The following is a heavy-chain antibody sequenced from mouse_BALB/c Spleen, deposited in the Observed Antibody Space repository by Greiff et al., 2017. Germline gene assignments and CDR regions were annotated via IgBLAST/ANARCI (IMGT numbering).Heavy chain of an antibody. CDR3: ASYDYDGDYYAMDY. CDR2: IWAGGST. Sequence: VQLQESGPGLVAPSQSLSITCTVSGFSLTSYGVHWVRQPPGKGLEWLGVIWAGGSTNYTSALMSRLSISKDNSKSQVFLKMNSLQTDDTAMYYCASYDYDGDYYAMDYWGQGTSVTVSS. D-gene: IGHD2-4*01. CDR1: GFSLTSYG. V-gene: IGHV2-9*02. J-gene: IGHJ4*01.